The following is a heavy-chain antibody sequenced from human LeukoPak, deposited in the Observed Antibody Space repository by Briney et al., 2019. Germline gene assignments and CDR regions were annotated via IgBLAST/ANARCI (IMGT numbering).Heavy chain of an antibody. CDR3: ARGRGGFTMVRGVMGPFAFDI. CDR1: GGSFSGYY. V-gene: IGHV4-34*01. Sequence: SETLSLTCAVYGGSFSGYYWSWIRQPPGKGLEWIGEINHSGSTNYNPSLKSRVTISVDTSKNQFSLKLSSVTAADTAVYYCARGRGGFTMVRGVMGPFAFDIWGRGTMVTVSS. CDR2: INHSGST. J-gene: IGHJ3*02. D-gene: IGHD3-10*01.